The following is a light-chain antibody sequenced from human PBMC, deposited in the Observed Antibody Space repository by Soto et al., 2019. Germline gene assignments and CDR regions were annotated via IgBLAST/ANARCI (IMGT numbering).Light chain of an antibody. CDR2: GAS. CDR1: QSVDSSY. CDR3: KHFGSSRGT. Sequence: EIVWTQSPGTLSLSPGERATLSCRASQSVDSSYLAWYHQRPGQAPRLLIYGASSRATGIPDRFSGSGSGTDFTLTISRLEPEDFAVYYCKHFGSSRGTFGQGTKVDIK. V-gene: IGKV3-20*01. J-gene: IGKJ1*01.